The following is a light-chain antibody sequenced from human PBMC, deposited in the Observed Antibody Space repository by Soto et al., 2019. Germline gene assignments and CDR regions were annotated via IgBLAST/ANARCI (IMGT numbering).Light chain of an antibody. CDR1: QSVSSN. V-gene: IGKV3-15*01. CDR3: QQYNKWPLT. Sequence: EIVMTQSPATLSVSPRERATLSCRASQSVSSNLAWYQQKPGQAPRLLIYVASTRATGIPARFSGSGSGTEFTLTISNLQSEDFAVYYCQQYNKWPLTFGQGTKVEIK. CDR2: VAS. J-gene: IGKJ1*01.